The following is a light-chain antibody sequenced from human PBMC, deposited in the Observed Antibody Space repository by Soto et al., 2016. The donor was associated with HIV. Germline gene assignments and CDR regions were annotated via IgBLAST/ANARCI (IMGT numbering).Light chain of an antibody. CDR3: RQANSFPRT. CDR1: QAIRND. J-gene: IGKJ2*02. Sequence: AIQMTQSPTSLSASVGDRVTITCRASQAIRNDLGWYQQKPGKAPNLLIYGASILQSGVPSRFSGSGSGTDFTLTISSLQPEDFATYYCRQANSFPRTFGQGTKLEIK. V-gene: IGKV1-6*01. CDR2: GAS.